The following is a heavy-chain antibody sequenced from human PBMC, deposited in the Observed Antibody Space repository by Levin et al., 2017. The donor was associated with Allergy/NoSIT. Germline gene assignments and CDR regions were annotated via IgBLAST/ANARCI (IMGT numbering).Heavy chain of an antibody. J-gene: IGHJ4*02. V-gene: IGHV4-34*01. CDR2: INHSGST. CDR3: AANGVIAAAYDY. D-gene: IGHD6-13*01. Sequence: SETLSLTCAVYGGSFSGYYWSWIRQPPGKGLEWIGEINHSGSTNYNPSLKSRVTISVDTSKNQFSLKLSSVTAADTAVYYCAANGVIAAAYDYWGQGTLVTVSS. CDR1: GGSFSGYY.